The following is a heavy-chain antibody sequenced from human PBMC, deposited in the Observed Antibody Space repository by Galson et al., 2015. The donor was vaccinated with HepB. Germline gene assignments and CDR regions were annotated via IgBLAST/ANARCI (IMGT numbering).Heavy chain of an antibody. V-gene: IGHV3-30*18. J-gene: IGHJ6*03. CDR1: GFTFSSSD. Sequence: SLRLSCAASGFTFSSSDMYWVRQAPGKGLEWVAVILYDGSDKYYADSVKGRFTISRDNSKDTLYLQVDSLRAEDTAVYYCAKRASYHIDVWGKGTTVTVSS. CDR2: ILYDGSDK. CDR3: AKRASYHIDV.